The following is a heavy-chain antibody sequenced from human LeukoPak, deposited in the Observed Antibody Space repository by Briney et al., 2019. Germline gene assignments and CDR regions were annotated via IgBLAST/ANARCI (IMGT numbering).Heavy chain of an antibody. J-gene: IGHJ5*02. Sequence: SVKVSCKASGGTFSSYAISWVRQAPGQGLEWMGGIIPILGTANYAQKFQGRVTITADKSTSTAYMELSSLRSEDTAVYYCARDRSSWFKWFDPWGQGTLVTVSS. CDR2: IIPILGTA. CDR1: GGTFSSYA. D-gene: IGHD6-13*01. V-gene: IGHV1-69*06. CDR3: ARDRSSWFKWFDP.